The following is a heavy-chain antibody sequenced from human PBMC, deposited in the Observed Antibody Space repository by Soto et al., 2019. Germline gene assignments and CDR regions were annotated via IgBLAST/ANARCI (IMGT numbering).Heavy chain of an antibody. J-gene: IGHJ4*02. CDR3: ARGGAMGVAY. CDR2: IYFDGITT. D-gene: IGHD1-26*01. Sequence: GGSVRRSEAACGGTVNSHWMHWVRQAPGKGLVWVSRIYFDGITTNYADSVKGRLTVSRDNAKNTVYLHVNTLRDEDTAVYYCARGGAMGVAYWGQGTLVPGSS. V-gene: IGHV3-74*01. CDR1: GGTVNSHW.